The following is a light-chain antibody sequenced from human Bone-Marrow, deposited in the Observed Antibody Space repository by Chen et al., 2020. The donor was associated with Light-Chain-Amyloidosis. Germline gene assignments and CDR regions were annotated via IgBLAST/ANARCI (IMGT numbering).Light chain of an antibody. Sequence: SYELTQPPSLSVSPVQPATITGSGDDLPTKYAYWYQQKPGQAPVLVIHRDTERPSGISERFSGSSSGTTATVTSSGVQAEDEADYHCQSADSSGTYEVIFGGGTKLTVL. CDR2: RDT. CDR3: QSADSSGTYEVI. CDR1: DLPTKY. V-gene: IGLV3-25*03. J-gene: IGLJ2*01.